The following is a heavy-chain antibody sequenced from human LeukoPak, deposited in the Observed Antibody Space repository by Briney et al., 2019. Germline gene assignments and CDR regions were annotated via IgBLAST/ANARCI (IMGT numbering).Heavy chain of an antibody. Sequence: ASVKVSCKASGYTFTSYDINWVRQATGQGLEWMGWMNPNSSDTGYAQKFQGRVTMTRNTSISTAYMELSSLRSEDTAVYYCARAHAAYCSSTSCYNWFDPWGQGTLVTVSS. CDR1: GYTFTSYD. CDR2: MNPNSSDT. V-gene: IGHV1-8*01. J-gene: IGHJ5*02. CDR3: ARAHAAYCSSTSCYNWFDP. D-gene: IGHD2-2*01.